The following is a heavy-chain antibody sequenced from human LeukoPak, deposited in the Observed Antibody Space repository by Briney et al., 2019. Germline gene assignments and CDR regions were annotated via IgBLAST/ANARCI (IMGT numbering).Heavy chain of an antibody. CDR2: ISNDGNSK. Sequence: GGSLRLSCAASGFTFSTYGMHWVRQAPGKGLEWVAVISNDGNSKFYSDSVKGRFTISRDNSKNTLYLQMNSLRAEDTAVYYCAKKGEGLRYFDWLHDAFDIWGQGTMVTVSS. J-gene: IGHJ3*02. V-gene: IGHV3-30*18. CDR3: AKKGEGLRYFDWLHDAFDI. CDR1: GFTFSTYG. D-gene: IGHD3-9*01.